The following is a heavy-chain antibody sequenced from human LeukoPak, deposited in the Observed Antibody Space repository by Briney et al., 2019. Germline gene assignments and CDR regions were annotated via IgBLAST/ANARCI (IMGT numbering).Heavy chain of an antibody. D-gene: IGHD1-26*01. CDR1: GLTVSGSY. V-gene: IGHV3-53*01. CDR3: AREVGAGAFDY. Sequence: GGSLRLSCAVSGLTVSGSYMNWVRQAPGKGLQWVSVIYSVGKTYYADSVKGRFTISRDNSKNTVYLQMNSLRVEDTAIYYCAREVGAGAFDYWGQGTLVTVSS. J-gene: IGHJ4*02. CDR2: IYSVGKT.